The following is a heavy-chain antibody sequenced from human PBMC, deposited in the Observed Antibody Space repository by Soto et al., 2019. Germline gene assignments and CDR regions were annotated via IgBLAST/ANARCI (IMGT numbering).Heavy chain of an antibody. CDR1: GGTFSSYT. J-gene: IGHJ4*02. CDR2: IIPILGIA. Sequence: QVQLVQSGAEVKKPGSSVKVSCKASGGTFSSYTISWVRQAPGQGLEWMGRIIPILGIANYAQKFQGRVTITGDKSTSTAYMELSSLRSEDTVVYYFAIQEGGIVVVPAAMLGYWGQGTLVTVSS. V-gene: IGHV1-69*02. D-gene: IGHD2-2*01. CDR3: AIQEGGIVVVPAAMLGY.